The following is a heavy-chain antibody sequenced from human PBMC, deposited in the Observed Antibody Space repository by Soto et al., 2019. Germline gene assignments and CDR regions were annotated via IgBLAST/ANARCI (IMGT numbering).Heavy chain of an antibody. Sequence: ASVKVSCKASGYTFTGYYMHWVRQAPGQGLEWMGWINPNSGGTNYAQKFQGRVTMTRDTSISTAYMELSRLRSDDTAVYYCAAPGPAAGTGYYYYGMDVWGQGTTVTVSS. CDR1: GYTFTGYY. V-gene: IGHV1-2*02. CDR2: INPNSGGT. D-gene: IGHD6-13*01. J-gene: IGHJ6*02. CDR3: AAPGPAAGTGYYYYGMDV.